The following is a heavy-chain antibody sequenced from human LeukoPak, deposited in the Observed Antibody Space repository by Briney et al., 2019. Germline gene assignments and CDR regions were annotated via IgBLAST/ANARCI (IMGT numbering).Heavy chain of an antibody. J-gene: IGHJ5*02. D-gene: IGHD6-6*01. CDR1: GYTFTSYY. V-gene: IGHV1-46*01. CDR3: ARERPTIAARSSNWFDP. CDR2: INPSGGST. Sequence: ASVKVSCKAFGYTFTSYYMHWVRQAPGQGLEWMGIINPSGGSTNYAQKFQGRVTMTRDTSTSTVYMELSSLRSEDTAVYYCARERPTIAARSSNWFDPWGQGTLVTSPQ.